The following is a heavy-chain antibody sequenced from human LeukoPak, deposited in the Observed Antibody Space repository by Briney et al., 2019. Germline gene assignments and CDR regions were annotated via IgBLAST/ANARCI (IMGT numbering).Heavy chain of an antibody. CDR1: GYSFTGYA. J-gene: IGHJ5*02. Sequence: ASVKVSCKASGYSFTGYAMNWVRQAPGQGLEWMGLINPSGISTLYAEKFRGRIIMTRDMSTATDYMELSSLRSEDTAVYYCARDNSIADRGWWFDPWGQGTLVTVSS. D-gene: IGHD4-23*01. CDR3: ARDNSIADRGWWFDP. V-gene: IGHV1-46*01. CDR2: INPSGIST.